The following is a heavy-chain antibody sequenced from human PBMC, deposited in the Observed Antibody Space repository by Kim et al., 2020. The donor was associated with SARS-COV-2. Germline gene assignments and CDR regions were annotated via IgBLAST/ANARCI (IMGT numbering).Heavy chain of an antibody. J-gene: IGHJ1*01. Sequence: GGSLRLSCAASGLTFNSYAMSWVRQAPGKGLEWVSAIRDSGGSTKYADSVKGRFSISRDNSKNTLYPQMDSLRAEDTAVYYCEKVTSGSSGWFEYFQDWGQDTLVTVSS. V-gene: IGHV3-23*01. CDR3: EKVTSGSSGWFEYFQD. D-gene: IGHD6-19*01. CDR1: GLTFNSYA. CDR2: IRDSGGST.